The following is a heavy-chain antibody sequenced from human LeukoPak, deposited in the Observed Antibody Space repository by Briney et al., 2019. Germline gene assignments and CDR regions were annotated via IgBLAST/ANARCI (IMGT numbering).Heavy chain of an antibody. CDR1: GFTFSSYA. CDR2: IKEDGSEK. V-gene: IGHV3-7*01. J-gene: IGHJ4*02. D-gene: IGHD2-2*01. CDR3: AREAPSKAFVQ. Sequence: GGSLRLSCAASGFTFSSYAMSWVRQAPGKGLEWVANIKEDGSEKYYVDSVKGRFIISRDNAKNALNLQMNSLRAEDTAVYYCAREAPSKAFVQWGQGTLVTVSS.